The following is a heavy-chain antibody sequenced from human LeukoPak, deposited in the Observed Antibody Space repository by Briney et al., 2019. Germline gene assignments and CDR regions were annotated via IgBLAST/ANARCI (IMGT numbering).Heavy chain of an antibody. D-gene: IGHD3-22*01. CDR2: INPNSGGT. Sequence: ASVKVSCKASGYTFTGYYIHWVRQAPGQGLEWMGWINPNSGGTNYAQDFQGSITMTRDTSISTAYMELSRLRSDDTAVYYCATTRRYYYDSSGPDAFDLWGQGTMVTVSS. J-gene: IGHJ3*01. V-gene: IGHV1-2*02. CDR3: ATTRRYYYDSSGPDAFDL. CDR1: GYTFTGYY.